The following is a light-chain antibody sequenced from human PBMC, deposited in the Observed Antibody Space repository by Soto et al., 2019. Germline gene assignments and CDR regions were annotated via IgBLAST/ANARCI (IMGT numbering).Light chain of an antibody. CDR1: SSDIGAYNY. J-gene: IGLJ1*01. CDR3: SSLTNADSHV. V-gene: IGLV2-14*01. Sequence: QSALARPASVSGSPGQSITISCAGTSSDIGAYNYVSWYQQHPGKAPKLMIFEVTNRPSGVSNRFSGSKSGNTASLTISGLQAQDEADYYCSSLTNADSHVFGTGTKVTVL. CDR2: EVT.